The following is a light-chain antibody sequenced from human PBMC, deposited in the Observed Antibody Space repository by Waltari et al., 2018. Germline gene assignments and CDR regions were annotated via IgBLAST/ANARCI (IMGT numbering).Light chain of an antibody. Sequence: DIVLTQTPLSSPVTLGQPASISCRSSQSLVYSDGNTYLSWLQQRPGQPPRLLIYQVSNRFSGVPDRFSGSGAGTDFTLKISGVEAEDVGVYYCMQTVQFRWTFGQGTKVEIK. J-gene: IGKJ1*01. CDR2: QVS. CDR3: MQTVQFRWT. CDR1: QSLVYSDGNTY. V-gene: IGKV2-24*01.